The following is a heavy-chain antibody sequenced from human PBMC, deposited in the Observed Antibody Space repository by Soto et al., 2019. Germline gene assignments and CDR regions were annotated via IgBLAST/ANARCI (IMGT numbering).Heavy chain of an antibody. CDR1: GGTFSSYA. D-gene: IGHD3-22*01. J-gene: IGHJ4*02. CDR3: ARRAPYYYDSSGYFFDY. CDR2: IIPIFGTA. V-gene: IGHV1-69*13. Sequence: SVKISCKASGGTFSSYAISWVRQAPGQGLEWMGGIIPIFGTANYAQKFQGRVTITADESTSTAYMELSSLRSEDTAVYYCARRAPYYYDSSGYFFDYWGEGTLVTVS.